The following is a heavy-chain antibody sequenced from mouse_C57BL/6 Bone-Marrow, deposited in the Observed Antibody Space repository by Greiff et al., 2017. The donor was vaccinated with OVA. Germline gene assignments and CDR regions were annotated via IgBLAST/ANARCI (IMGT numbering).Heavy chain of an antibody. Sequence: QVQLQQSGAELVKPGASVKLSCKASGYTFTSYWMQWVKQRPGQGLEWIGEIDPSDRYTNYNQKFKGKATLTVDTSSSTAYMQLSSLTSEDSAVYYCASAVFAYWGQGTLVTVSA. V-gene: IGHV1-50*01. CDR2: IDPSDRYT. J-gene: IGHJ3*01. CDR3: ASAVFAY. CDR1: GYTFTSYW.